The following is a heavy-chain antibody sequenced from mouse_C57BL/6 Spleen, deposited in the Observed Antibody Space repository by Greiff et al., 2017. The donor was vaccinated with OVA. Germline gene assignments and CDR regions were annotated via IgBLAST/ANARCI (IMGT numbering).Heavy chain of an antibody. D-gene: IGHD3-2*02. CDR2: INPYNGGT. CDR3: ARGDSSGPDYYAMDY. Sequence: EVQLQQSGPVLVKPGASVKMSCKASGYTFTDYYMNWVKQSHGKSLEWIGVINPYNGGTSYNQKFKGKATLTVDKSSSTAYMELNSLTSEDSAVYYCARGDSSGPDYYAMDYWGQGTSVTVSS. V-gene: IGHV1-19*01. J-gene: IGHJ4*01. CDR1: GYTFTDYY.